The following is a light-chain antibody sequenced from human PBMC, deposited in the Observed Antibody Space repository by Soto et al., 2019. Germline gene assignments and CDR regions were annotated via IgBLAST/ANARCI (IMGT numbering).Light chain of an antibody. CDR3: QQYGSSPPCT. CDR2: GST. J-gene: IGKJ2*02. CDR1: QSVSNNY. Sequence: EVVLTQSPGTLSLSPGERATLSCRASQSVSNNYLAWYQQKRGQSAKLLIFGSTSRATGIPDRFSGSGCATEFTLTISRLEPEDVAVYYCQQYGSSPPCTFGQGTKLEIK. V-gene: IGKV3-20*01.